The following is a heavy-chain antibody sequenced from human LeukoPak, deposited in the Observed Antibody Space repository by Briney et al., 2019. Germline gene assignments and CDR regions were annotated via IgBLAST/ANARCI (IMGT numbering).Heavy chain of an antibody. CDR1: GGTFSSFA. Sequence: SVKVSCKASGGTFSSFAINWVRQAPGQGLEWMGGIIPIFGTANYAQKFQGRVTITADESTSTAYMELSSLRSEDMAVYYCARQRYDILTGRPYYYYYYYMDVWGKGTTVTVSS. D-gene: IGHD3-9*01. J-gene: IGHJ6*03. V-gene: IGHV1-69*13. CDR3: ARQRYDILTGRPYYYYYYYMDV. CDR2: IIPIFGTA.